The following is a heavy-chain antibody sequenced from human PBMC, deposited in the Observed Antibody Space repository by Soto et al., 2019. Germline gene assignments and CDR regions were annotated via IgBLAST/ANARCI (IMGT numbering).Heavy chain of an antibody. CDR3: ARGRAIFGVVTNYYYYYMDV. J-gene: IGHJ6*03. V-gene: IGHV4-34*01. CDR1: GGSFSGYY. Sequence: SETLSLTCAVYGGSFSGYYWSWIRQPPGKGLEWIGEINHSGGTNYDPSLKSRVTISVDTSKNQFSLKLSSVTAADTAVYYCARGRAIFGVVTNYYYYYMDVWGKGTTVTVSS. D-gene: IGHD3-3*01. CDR2: INHSGGT.